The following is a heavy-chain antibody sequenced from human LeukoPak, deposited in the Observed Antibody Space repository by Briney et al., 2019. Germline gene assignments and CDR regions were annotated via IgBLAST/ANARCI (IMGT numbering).Heavy chain of an antibody. CDR3: ARQEGLDYYDSSGYYSNNWFDP. CDR2: IYPGDSDT. CDR1: GYSFTSYW. J-gene: IGHJ5*02. V-gene: IGHV5-51*01. D-gene: IGHD3-22*01. Sequence: GESLKISCKGSGYSFTSYWIGWVRQMPGKGLEWMGTIYPGDSDTRYSPSFQGQVTISADKSISTAYLQWSSLKASDTAMYYCARQEGLDYYDSSGYYSNNWFDPWGQGTLVTVSS.